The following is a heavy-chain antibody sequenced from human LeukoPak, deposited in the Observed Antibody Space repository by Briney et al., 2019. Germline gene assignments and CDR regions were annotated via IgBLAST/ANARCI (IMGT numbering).Heavy chain of an antibody. V-gene: IGHV4-4*07. CDR2: FFISGST. Sequence: SETLSLTCIVSGGSLSNYYWNWIRQPAGKGLEWIGHFFISGSTKYNPSLASRVTISVDESKNQFSLNLSSVTAADTAVDFCAXXXXXXXXXXXXXXXYLNLXXRGTLVTVSS. J-gene: IGHJ2*01. CDR3: AXXXXXXXXXXXXXXXYLNL. CDR1: GGSLSNYY.